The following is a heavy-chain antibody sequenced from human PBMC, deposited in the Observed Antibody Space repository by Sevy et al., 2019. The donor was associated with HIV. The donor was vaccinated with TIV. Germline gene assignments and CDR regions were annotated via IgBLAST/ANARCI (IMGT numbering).Heavy chain of an antibody. CDR3: TTVVKNDFWNGHVNYYGLDV. Sequence: GGSLRLSCAASGFTFSYAWMSWVRQAPGKGLEWVGRIVSKADGGTTDYAAPVNGRFTISRDDSKNTLYLQMNSLKTEDTALYYCTTVVKNDFWNGHVNYYGLDVWGLGTTVTVSS. V-gene: IGHV3-15*04. CDR1: GFTFSYAW. CDR2: IVSKADGGTT. J-gene: IGHJ6*02. D-gene: IGHD3-3*01.